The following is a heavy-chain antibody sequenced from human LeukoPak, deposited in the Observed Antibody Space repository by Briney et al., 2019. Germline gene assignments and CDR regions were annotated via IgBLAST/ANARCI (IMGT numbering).Heavy chain of an antibody. CDR2: INPSRGNT. Sequence: GASVKVSCTASEYTFTNYYIHWVRQAPGQGLEWMGIINPSRGNTAYAQMFQGRLTMPRDTSTSTVYMELSSLRSEDTAVYYYARTPLVGSGYFDYWGQGTLVAVSS. CDR3: ARTPLVGSGYFDY. V-gene: IGHV1-46*01. D-gene: IGHD2-15*01. J-gene: IGHJ4*02. CDR1: EYTFTNYY.